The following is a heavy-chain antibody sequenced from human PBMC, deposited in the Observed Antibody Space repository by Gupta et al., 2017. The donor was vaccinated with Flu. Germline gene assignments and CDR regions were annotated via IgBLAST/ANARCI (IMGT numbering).Heavy chain of an antibody. Sequence: PGKGLEWVSTISGSGDRTYYADSVKGRFTSSRDNSKNTLSLEMNSLRAEDTATYYCAKDRRDGAVVYAALFQHWGQGALFTVSS. CDR3: AKDRRDGAVVYAALFQH. CDR2: ISGSGDRT. J-gene: IGHJ1*01. D-gene: IGHD2-8*02. V-gene: IGHV3-23*01.